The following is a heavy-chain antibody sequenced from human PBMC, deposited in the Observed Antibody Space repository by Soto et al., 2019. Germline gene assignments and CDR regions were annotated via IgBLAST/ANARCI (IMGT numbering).Heavy chain of an antibody. CDR1: GYTFTSFS. CDR2: MNPNSGNT. D-gene: IGHD6-13*01. CDR3: ARVPRGYSSSWYDY. J-gene: IGHJ4*02. V-gene: IGHV1-8*02. Sequence: ASVKVSCKASGYTFTSFSINWVRQATGQGLEWMGWMNPNSGNTGYAQKFQGRVTMTRNTSISTAYMELSSLRSEDTAVYYCARVPRGYSSSWYDYWGQGTLVTVSS.